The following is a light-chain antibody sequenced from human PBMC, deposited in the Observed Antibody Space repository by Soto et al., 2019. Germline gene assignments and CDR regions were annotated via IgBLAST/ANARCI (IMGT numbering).Light chain of an antibody. Sequence: QSALTQPASGSGSPGQSITISCTGTSSDVGRYNHVSWYQHHPGKAPKLIISEVSNRPSGVSNRFSGSKSGYTASLTISGLQAEDEADYYCNSHTSGDFRVFGTGTKVTVL. CDR1: SSDVGRYNH. CDR3: NSHTSGDFRV. CDR2: EVS. V-gene: IGLV2-14*01. J-gene: IGLJ1*01.